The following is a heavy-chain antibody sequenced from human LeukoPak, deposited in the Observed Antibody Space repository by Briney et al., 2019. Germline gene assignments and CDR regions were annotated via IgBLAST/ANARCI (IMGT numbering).Heavy chain of an antibody. Sequence: PGGSLRLSCAASGFTFSSYAMSWVRQAPGKGLEWVSAISGSGGSTYYADSVKGRFTISRDNSKNTLYLQMNSLRAEDTAVYYCAKDRGEDIVVVPAAIYPPDYYYYMDVWGKGTTVTVSS. CDR1: GFTFSSYA. CDR2: ISGSGGST. V-gene: IGHV3-23*01. CDR3: AKDRGEDIVVVPAAIYPPDYYYYMDV. D-gene: IGHD2-2*01. J-gene: IGHJ6*03.